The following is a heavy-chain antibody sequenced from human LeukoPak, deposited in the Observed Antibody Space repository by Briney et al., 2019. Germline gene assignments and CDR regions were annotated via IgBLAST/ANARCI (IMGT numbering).Heavy chain of an antibody. J-gene: IGHJ4*02. CDR1: GFTFSSYA. CDR2: ISYDGRNK. Sequence: PGGSLRLSCAASGFTFSSYAMHWVRKAPGKGLEWVAVISYDGRNKYYADSVKGRFTISRDSSKNTLYLQMNSLRAEDTAVYYCARPYSSGWYGDFDYWGQGTLVSVSS. V-gene: IGHV3-30*04. D-gene: IGHD6-19*01. CDR3: ARPYSSGWYGDFDY.